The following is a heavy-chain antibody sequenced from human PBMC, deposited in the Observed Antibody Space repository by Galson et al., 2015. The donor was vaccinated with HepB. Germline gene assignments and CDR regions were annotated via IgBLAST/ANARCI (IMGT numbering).Heavy chain of an antibody. J-gene: IGHJ5*01. CDR1: GVTFTNYA. V-gene: IGHV3-23*01. D-gene: IGHD2-8*01. CDR2: LSGSGDGT. CDR3: AKAHSATPTRVYNWSAS. Sequence: ALRLSCAVSGVTFTNYAMTWVRQAPGKGLEWVSALSGSGDGTYYADAVEGRFTISRDNSKNTLHLQMNSLRAEDSAVYHCAKAHSATPTRVYNWSASCGQGTLVTVSS.